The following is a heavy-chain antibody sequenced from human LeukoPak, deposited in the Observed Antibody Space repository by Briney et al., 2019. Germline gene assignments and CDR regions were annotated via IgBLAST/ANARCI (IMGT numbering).Heavy chain of an antibody. CDR3: ARVGIDSSSWYRDY. J-gene: IGHJ4*02. D-gene: IGHD6-13*01. Sequence: ASVTVSCKASGYTFTSYGISWVRQAPGQGLEWMGWISAYNGNTNYAQKLQGRVTMTTDTSTSTAYMELRSLRSEDTAVYYCARVGIDSSSWYRDYWGQGTLVTVSS. CDR1: GYTFTSYG. V-gene: IGHV1-18*01. CDR2: ISAYNGNT.